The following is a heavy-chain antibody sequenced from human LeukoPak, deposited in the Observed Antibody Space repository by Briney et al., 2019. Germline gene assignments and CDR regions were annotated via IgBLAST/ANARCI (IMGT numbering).Heavy chain of an antibody. D-gene: IGHD4-17*01. CDR2: ISDDGRNK. V-gene: IGHV3-30*18. CDR3: AKRPSDYGDYVTYFGY. Sequence: GGSLRLSCAASGFSFISYGMHWVRQAPGKGLEWVGVISDDGRNKKYADSVKGRFTISRDNSKDTLYLQMNSLRDEDTAVYYCAKRPSDYGDYVTYFGYWGQGTLVTVSS. CDR1: GFSFISYG. J-gene: IGHJ4*02.